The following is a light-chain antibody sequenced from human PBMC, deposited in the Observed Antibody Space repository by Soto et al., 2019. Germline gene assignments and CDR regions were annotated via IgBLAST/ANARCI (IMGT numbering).Light chain of an antibody. CDR2: AAS. J-gene: IGKJ1*01. V-gene: IGKV1-27*01. Sequence: DIQVTQSPPSLSASVGDRVTITCLASRDIDNSLAWYQQVPGKAPKLLIYAASTLQSGVPSRFRGSGSGTSFILTITSLQPEDGATYYCQTYNKSPWIFGQGTKVEV. CDR1: RDIDNS. CDR3: QTYNKSPWI.